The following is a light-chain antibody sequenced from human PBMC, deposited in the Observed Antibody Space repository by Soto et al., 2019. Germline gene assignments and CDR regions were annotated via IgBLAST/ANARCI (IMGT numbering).Light chain of an antibody. J-gene: IGKJ3*01. CDR3: QQYGSSPFT. V-gene: IGKV3-20*01. CDR2: GAS. Sequence: EIVLTQSPGTLSLSPGERATLSCRASQSVSSNYLTWYQQKPGHAPRLLIFGASSRATGIPDRFSGSGSGTDFTLTISRLEPEDFAVYYCQQYGSSPFTFGPGTKVDIK. CDR1: QSVSSNY.